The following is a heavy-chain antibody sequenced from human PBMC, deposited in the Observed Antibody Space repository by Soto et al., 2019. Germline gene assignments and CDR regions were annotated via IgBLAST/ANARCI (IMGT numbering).Heavy chain of an antibody. D-gene: IGHD1-1*01. Sequence: PGGSLRLSCAASGFTFSSYGMHWVRQGPGKGLEWVAVISYDGSNKYYADSVKGRFTVSRDNSKNTLYLQVNNLRNDDTAVYYCTRGTLTDYFYYCGLGDLVTVSA. CDR1: GFTFSSYG. CDR2: ISYDGSNK. J-gene: IGHJ4*02. V-gene: IGHV3-30*03. CDR3: TRGTLTDYFYY.